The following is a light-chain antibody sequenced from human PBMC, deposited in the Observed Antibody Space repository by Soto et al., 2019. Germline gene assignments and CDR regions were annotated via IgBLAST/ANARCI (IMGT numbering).Light chain of an antibody. V-gene: IGKV1-39*01. CDR1: QSISSY. CDR2: AAS. J-gene: IGKJ1*01. Sequence: HITPSPSSLSASFGDRDTITFPASQSISSYLNWYQQKPGKAPKLLIYAASSLQSGVPSRFSGSGSGTDFTLTISSLQPEDFATYYCQQSYSTSWTFGQGTKVDIK. CDR3: QQSYSTSWT.